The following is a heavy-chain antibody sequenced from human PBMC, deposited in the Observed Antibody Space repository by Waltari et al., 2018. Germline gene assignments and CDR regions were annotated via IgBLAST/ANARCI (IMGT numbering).Heavy chain of an antibody. CDR1: GGSISSSSYY. V-gene: IGHV4-39*01. D-gene: IGHD2-15*01. CDR2: IYYSGST. J-gene: IGHJ4*02. Sequence: QLQLQESGPGLVKPSETLSLTCTVSGGSISSSSYYWGWIRPPPGKGLEWIGSIYYSGSTYYNPSLKSRVTISVDTSKNQFSLKLSSVTAADTAVYYCAKAVVVVAAPYYFDYWGQGTLVTVSS. CDR3: AKAVVVVAAPYYFDY.